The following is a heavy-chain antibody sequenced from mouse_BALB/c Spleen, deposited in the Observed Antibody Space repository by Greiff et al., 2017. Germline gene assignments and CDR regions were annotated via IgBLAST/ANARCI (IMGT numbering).Heavy chain of an antibody. CDR3: ERALLRFPFAY. J-gene: IGHJ3*01. V-gene: IGHV1-9*01. Sequence: VKLMESGAELMKPGASVKISCKATGYTFSSYWIEWVKQRPGHGLEWIGEILPGSGSTNYNEKFKGKATFTAATSSNSAYMQLRSLTSEDSAVYYCERALLRFPFAYWGQGTLVTVSA. D-gene: IGHD1-1*01. CDR1: GYTFSSYW. CDR2: ILPGSGST.